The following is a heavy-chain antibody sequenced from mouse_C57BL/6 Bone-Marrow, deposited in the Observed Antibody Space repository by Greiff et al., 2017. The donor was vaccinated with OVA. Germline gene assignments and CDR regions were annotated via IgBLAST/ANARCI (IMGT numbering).Heavy chain of an antibody. Sequence: EVQRVESGAELVRPGASVKLSCTASGFNIKDDYMHWVKQRPEQGLEWIGWIDPENGDTEYASKFQGKATIAADTSSNTAYLQLSSLTSEDTAVYYCTTWGLRRAWFAYWGQGTLVTVSA. CDR1: GFNIKDDY. J-gene: IGHJ3*01. CDR3: TTWGLRRAWFAY. CDR2: IDPENGDT. V-gene: IGHV14-4*01. D-gene: IGHD2-2*01.